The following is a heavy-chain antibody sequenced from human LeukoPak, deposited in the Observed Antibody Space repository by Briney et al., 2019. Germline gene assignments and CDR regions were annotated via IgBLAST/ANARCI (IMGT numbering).Heavy chain of an antibody. CDR3: ARDGETTGSISSWFDY. CDR2: IWYDGSNK. CDR1: GFTFSSYG. Sequence: PGGSPRLSCAASGFTFSSYGMHWVRQAPGKGLEGVAVIWYDGSNKYYADSVKGRFTISRDNSENTLYLQMNSLRAEDTALYYCARDGETTGSISSWFDYWGQGTLVTVSS. D-gene: IGHD6-13*01. J-gene: IGHJ4*02. V-gene: IGHV3-33*01.